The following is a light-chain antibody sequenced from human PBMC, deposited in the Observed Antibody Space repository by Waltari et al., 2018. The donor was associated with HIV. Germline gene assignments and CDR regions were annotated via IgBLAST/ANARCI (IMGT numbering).Light chain of an antibody. CDR2: GAS. Sequence: EIVLTQSPGTLSLSPGERATLSCRASQSVSNNYLAWYQQKPGQAPRLLIYGASSRATGSPDRFSGSGSGTDFTLTISSLEPEDFAVYYCQQRGNWPPAATFGGGTRVEIK. CDR3: QQRGNWPPAAT. J-gene: IGKJ4*01. CDR1: QSVSNNY. V-gene: IGKV3D-20*02.